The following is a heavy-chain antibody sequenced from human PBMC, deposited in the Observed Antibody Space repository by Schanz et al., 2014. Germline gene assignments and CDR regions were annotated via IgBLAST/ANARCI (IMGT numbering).Heavy chain of an antibody. J-gene: IGHJ2*01. CDR3: VRSGRWQQGGHFDL. CDR2: IYYSGTI. D-gene: IGHD3-10*01. Sequence: QVQLQESGPGLVKPSQTLSLTCAVSGVSIMNSSHSWSWIRQSPGKGPEWIGYIYYSGTISYHPSREGGAPIRRDEPKNHFPLPLTPVTAADTAVYYCVRSGRWQQGGHFDLWGLGTLVTVSS. CDR1: GVSIMNSSHS. V-gene: IGHV4-30-4*07.